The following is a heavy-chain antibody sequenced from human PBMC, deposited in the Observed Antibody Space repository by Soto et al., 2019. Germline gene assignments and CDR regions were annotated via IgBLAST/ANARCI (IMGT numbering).Heavy chain of an antibody. CDR1: GYSFTAYY. CDR2: IKPHSVDT. V-gene: IGHV1-2*02. Sequence: ASVKVSCKASGYSFTAYYIHWVRQAPGQGLECMGWIKPHSVDTGYTQKFQGRVTMTRDTSISTSYMELSSLRYDDTAMYYCARGSAVGGNWFDSWGQGTLVTVSS. J-gene: IGHJ5*01. CDR3: ARGSAVGGNWFDS. D-gene: IGHD3-16*01.